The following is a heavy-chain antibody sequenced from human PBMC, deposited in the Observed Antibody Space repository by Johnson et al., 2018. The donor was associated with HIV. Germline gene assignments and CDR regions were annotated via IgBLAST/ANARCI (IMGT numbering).Heavy chain of an antibody. CDR1: GFTFSIYW. V-gene: IGHV3-7*02. CDR3: ARGPILEWLSGDGFDM. D-gene: IGHD3-3*01. J-gene: IGHJ3*02. Sequence: EVQLVESGGGLVKPGGSLRLSCAASGFTFSIYWMTWVRQAPGKGLEWVASIRQDGSEKYFVDSVKGRFTISRDNSKNTLHLQMNSLRVEDTAMYYCARGPILEWLSGDGFDMWGQGTMVTVFS. CDR2: IRQDGSEK.